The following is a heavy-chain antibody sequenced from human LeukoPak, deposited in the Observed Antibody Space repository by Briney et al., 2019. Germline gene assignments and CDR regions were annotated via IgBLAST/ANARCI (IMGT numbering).Heavy chain of an antibody. V-gene: IGHV3-23*01. CDR3: AKAGPYYSDS. Sequence: GGSLRLSCAASGFTFNNYGMRWVRQAPGMGLEWVSTISASGDATYYADSVKGRFTISRDNSKNTLFLQMNSLTAEDTAVYYCAKAGPYYSDSWGQGTLVTVSS. J-gene: IGHJ4*02. CDR2: ISASGDAT. CDR1: GFTFNNYG.